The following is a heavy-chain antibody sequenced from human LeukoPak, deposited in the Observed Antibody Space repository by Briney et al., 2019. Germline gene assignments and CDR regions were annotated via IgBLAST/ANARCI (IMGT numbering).Heavy chain of an antibody. CDR1: GFTFNLFG. CDR3: RAATRYLDYYYDY. V-gene: IGHV3-30*03. CDR2: ISSDGSNK. J-gene: IGHJ4*02. D-gene: IGHD3-22*01. Sequence: GGSLRLSCVASGFTFNLFGMHWVRQAPGKGLEWVAVISSDGSNKYYADSVKGRFTISRDNSEDTLYLQMSSLTNGDTAVYYCRAATRYLDYYYDYWGQGTLVTVSS.